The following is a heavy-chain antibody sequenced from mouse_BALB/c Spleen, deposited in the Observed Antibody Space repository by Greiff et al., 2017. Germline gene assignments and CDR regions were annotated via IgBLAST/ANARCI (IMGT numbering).Heavy chain of an antibody. CDR2: ISTYYGNT. V-gene: IGHV1-67*01. CDR1: SYTFTDYA. D-gene: IGHD2-1*01. Sequence: QVQLKESGPELVRPGVSVKISCKGSSYTFTDYAMHWVKQSHAKSLEWIGVISTYYGNTNYNQKFKGKATMTVDKSSSTAYMELARLTSEDSAVYYCARVYGNYVGALDYWGQGTSVTVSS. CDR3: ARVYGNYVGALDY. J-gene: IGHJ4*01.